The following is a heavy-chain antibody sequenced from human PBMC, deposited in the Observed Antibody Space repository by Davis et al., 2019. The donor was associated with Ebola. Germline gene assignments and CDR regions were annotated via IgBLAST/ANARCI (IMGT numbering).Heavy chain of an antibody. J-gene: IGHJ2*01. CDR2: IYWDDDK. V-gene: IGHV2-5*02. Sequence: SGPTLVKPTQTLTLTCPFSGFSLRTRGVGVGWIRQPPGKALEWLALIYWDDDKRYSPSLKTRLTITKDTSKNQVVLTMTNVDPVDTATYYCAHTYYYHSSGYYRYFDLWGRGTLVTVSS. D-gene: IGHD3-22*01. CDR3: AHTYYYHSSGYYRYFDL. CDR1: GFSLRTRGVG.